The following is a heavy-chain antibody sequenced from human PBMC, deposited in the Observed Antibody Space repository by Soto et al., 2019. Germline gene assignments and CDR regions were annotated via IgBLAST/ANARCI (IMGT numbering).Heavy chain of an antibody. CDR3: ARIHDYYLSVDY. V-gene: IGHV4-39*01. CDR2: IYYSGST. J-gene: IGHJ4*02. CDR1: GGSISSSSYY. D-gene: IGHD2-21*02. Sequence: SETLSLTCTVSGGSISSSSYYWVWIRQPPGKGLEWIGSIYYSGSTYYNPSLKSRVTISVDTSKNQFSLKLSSVTAADTAVYYCARIHDYYLSVDYWGQGALVTVSS.